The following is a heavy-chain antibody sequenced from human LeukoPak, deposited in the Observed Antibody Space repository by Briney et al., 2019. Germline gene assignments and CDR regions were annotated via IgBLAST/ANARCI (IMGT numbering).Heavy chain of an antibody. CDR2: INPNSGGT. D-gene: IGHD6-19*01. V-gene: IGHV1-2*06. CDR1: GYTFTGYY. CDR3: ARDTAVAGTRVAFDY. J-gene: IGHJ4*02. Sequence: EASVKVSCKASGYTFTGYYMHWVRQAPGQGLEWMGRINPNSGGTNYAQKFQGRVTMTRDTSISTAYMELSRLRSDDTAVYYCARDTAVAGTRVAFDYWGQGTLVTVSS.